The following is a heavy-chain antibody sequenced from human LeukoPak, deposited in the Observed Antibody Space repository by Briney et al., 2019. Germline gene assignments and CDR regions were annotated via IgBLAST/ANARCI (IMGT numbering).Heavy chain of an antibody. Sequence: ASVKVSCKASGYTFTGFYMHWVRQAPGQGLEWMGWINANSGGTNYAQKFRGRVTMTRDTSISTAYMELSSLRSDDTAVYYCARDISPRVGGAPDYWGQGTLATVSS. J-gene: IGHJ4*02. CDR3: ARDISPRVGGAPDY. CDR2: INANSGGT. V-gene: IGHV1-2*02. CDR1: GYTFTGFY. D-gene: IGHD2-2*01.